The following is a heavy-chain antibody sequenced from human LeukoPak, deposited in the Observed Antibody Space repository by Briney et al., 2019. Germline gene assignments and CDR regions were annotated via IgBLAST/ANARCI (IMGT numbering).Heavy chain of an antibody. CDR1: GFTFSSYW. Sequence: PGGSLRLSCAASGFTFSSYWMHWVRQAPGKGLVWVSRINSDGFSTSYADSVKGRFTISRDNAKNTLYLQMNSLRAEDTALYYCARDGGYCGGDCYWDYWGQGTLVTVSS. V-gene: IGHV3-74*01. D-gene: IGHD2-21*02. CDR3: ARDGGYCGGDCYWDY. CDR2: INSDGFST. J-gene: IGHJ4*02.